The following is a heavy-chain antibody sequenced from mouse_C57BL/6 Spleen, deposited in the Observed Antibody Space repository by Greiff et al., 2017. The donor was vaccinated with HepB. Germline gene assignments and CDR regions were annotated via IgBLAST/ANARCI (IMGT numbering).Heavy chain of an antibody. CDR2: INSDGSST. J-gene: IGHJ4*01. Sequence: DVKLVESEGGLVQPGSSMKLSCTASGFTFSDYYMAWVRQVPEKGLEWVANINSDGSSTYYLDSLQSRFIISRDNAKNILYLQMSSLKSEDTATYNGARRSWNYATDYWGQGTSVTVSS. V-gene: IGHV5-16*01. CDR3: ARRSWNYATDY. CDR1: GFTFSDYY.